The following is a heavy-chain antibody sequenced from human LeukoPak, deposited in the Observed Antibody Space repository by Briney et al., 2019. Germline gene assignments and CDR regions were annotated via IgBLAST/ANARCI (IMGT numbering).Heavy chain of an antibody. V-gene: IGHV5-51*01. CDR1: GYIFTSYW. D-gene: IGHD2-15*01. CDR2: IFSGGADT. Sequence: GEALKISCKGSGYIFTSYWIGWVRQMPGKGLEGMGVIFSGGADTIYSPSFQGQVTISADKSISTAYLQWSSLKASDTAMYYCARLGCSGGSCYPNYYYYYMDVWGKGTTVTVSS. CDR3: ARLGCSGGSCYPNYYYYYMDV. J-gene: IGHJ6*03.